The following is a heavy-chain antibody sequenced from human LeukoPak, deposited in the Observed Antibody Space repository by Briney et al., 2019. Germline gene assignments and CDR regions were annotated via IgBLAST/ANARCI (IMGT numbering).Heavy chain of an antibody. CDR2: IDLNSGDT. CDR1: GYTFTGYY. CDR3: ARVIAAVTSKGVLHY. Sequence: ASVKVSCKASGYTFTGYYMHWVRQAPGQGLEWIGRIDLNSGDTNFAQKFQGRVTMTRDTSITTAYMELSRLRSDDTAVYYRARVIAAVTSKGVLHYWGQGTLVTVSS. D-gene: IGHD6-19*01. J-gene: IGHJ4*02. V-gene: IGHV1-2*06.